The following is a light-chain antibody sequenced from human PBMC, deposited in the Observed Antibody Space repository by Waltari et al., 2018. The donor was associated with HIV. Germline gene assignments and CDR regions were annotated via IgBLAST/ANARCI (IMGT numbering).Light chain of an antibody. Sequence: NFMLTQPHSLSESPGKKVTISCTRSSGNIDSYFPQWSHQRTGSSPTTRIQEAQRRPSGVPERFSGSIDTSSNSASLTISGLETEDEADYYCQSYYLNNVVFGGGTKLTVL. J-gene: IGLJ2*01. CDR2: EAQ. CDR3: QSYYLNNVV. V-gene: IGLV6-57*01. CDR1: SGNIDSYF.